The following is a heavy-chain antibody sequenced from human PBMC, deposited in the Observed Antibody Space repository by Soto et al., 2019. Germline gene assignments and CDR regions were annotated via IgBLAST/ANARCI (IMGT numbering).Heavy chain of an antibody. CDR3: AARSQAFDY. CDR2: ITTDKGKT. J-gene: IGHJ4*02. Sequence: VQLVQSGPEVKKPGASVKVSCKTSGYTFTHYGISWVRQAPGPGLEWMGWITTDKGKTNYAQKFQGRVPMTIDTPTSRSYIELRSLRSDDTAMDYGAARSQAFDYWGKGTLVTVSS. V-gene: IGHV1-18*01. CDR1: GYTFTHYG.